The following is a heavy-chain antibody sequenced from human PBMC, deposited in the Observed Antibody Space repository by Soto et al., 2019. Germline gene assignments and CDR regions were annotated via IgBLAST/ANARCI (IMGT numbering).Heavy chain of an antibody. CDR2: IKSKTDGGTT. J-gene: IGHJ5*02. CDR1: GFTFSNAW. D-gene: IGHD2-8*01. V-gene: IGHV3-15*01. Sequence: PGGSLRLSCAASGFTFSNAWMSWVRQAPGKGLEWVGRIKSKTDGGTTDYAAPVKGRFTISRDDSKNTLYLQMNSLKTEDTAVYYCTTDRIALMVYAIRLSNNWFDPWGQGTLVTVSS. CDR3: TTDRIALMVYAIRLSNNWFDP.